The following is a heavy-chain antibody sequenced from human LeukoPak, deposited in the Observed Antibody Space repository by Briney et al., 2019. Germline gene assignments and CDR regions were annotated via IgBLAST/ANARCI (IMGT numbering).Heavy chain of an antibody. CDR2: IIGSGGSA. J-gene: IGHJ4*02. CDR1: GFTFSSYA. Sequence: WGSLRLSCAASGFTFSSYAMSWVRQAPGQGLEWVGGIIGSGGSAYYADSVKGRFTISRDNSKNTLYLQMNSLRAEDMAVYYCAKGRAGAGIHFFDYWGQGTIVTVSS. D-gene: IGHD6-13*01. CDR3: AKGRAGAGIHFFDY. V-gene: IGHV3-23*01.